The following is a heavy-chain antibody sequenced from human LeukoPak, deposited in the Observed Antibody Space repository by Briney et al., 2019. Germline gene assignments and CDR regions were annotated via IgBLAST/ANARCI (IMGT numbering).Heavy chain of an antibody. V-gene: IGHV3-64D*06. J-gene: IGHJ4*02. CDR1: GFTFSTYA. Sequence: GGSLTLSCSATGFTFSTYAMHWFRKAPGQGLEYFSSISPDGRNTYYADSMKGRFTISRDNSENTPYLQVSSLRPEHTAMYYCVNQLRLGELVYWGQGTLVTVSS. D-gene: IGHD3-16*01. CDR2: ISPDGRNT. CDR3: VNQLRLGELVY.